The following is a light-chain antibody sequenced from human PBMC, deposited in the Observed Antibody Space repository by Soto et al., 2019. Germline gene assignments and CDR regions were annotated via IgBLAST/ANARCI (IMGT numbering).Light chain of an antibody. CDR1: QSVSSS. CDR3: QHRSNWPVT. Sequence: IVLTQSPATLSSSPGERATLSCTASQSVSSSLAWYQQKPGLAPSLLIYGAPNRADGIPARFSGSGSVTDFTLTISSLEPVAVAVDYCQHRSNWPVTLGNGTRLEIK. CDR2: GAP. V-gene: IGKV3-11*01. J-gene: IGKJ5*01.